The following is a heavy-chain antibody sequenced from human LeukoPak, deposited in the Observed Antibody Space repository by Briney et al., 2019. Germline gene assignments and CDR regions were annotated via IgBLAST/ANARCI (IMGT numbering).Heavy chain of an antibody. J-gene: IGHJ4*02. V-gene: IGHV4-59*01. CDR2: IYYSGST. D-gene: IGHD6-13*01. CDR3: ARGTHSSSWYTGFDY. CDR1: GGSISSYY. Sequence: SETLSLTCTVSGGSISSYYWSWIRQPPGKGLEWIGYIYYSGSTNYNPSLKSRVTISVDTSKNQFSLKLSSVTAADTAVYYCARGTHSSSWYTGFDYWAREPWSPSPQ.